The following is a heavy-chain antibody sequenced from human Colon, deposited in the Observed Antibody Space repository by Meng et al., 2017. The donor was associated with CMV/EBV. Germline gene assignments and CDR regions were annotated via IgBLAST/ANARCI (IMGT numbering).Heavy chain of an antibody. J-gene: IGHJ4*02. CDR2: IKQDGSEK. CDR3: ERDPAFSSFDY. D-gene: IGHD3-3*02. V-gene: IGHV3-7*01. CDR1: GFTFSSYW. Sequence: GTLKISCAASGFTFSSYWMSWVRQAPGKGLEWVANIKQDGSEKYYVDSAKGRFTISRDNAKNSLYLQMNSLRAEDTAVYYCERDPAFSSFDYWGQGTLVTVSS.